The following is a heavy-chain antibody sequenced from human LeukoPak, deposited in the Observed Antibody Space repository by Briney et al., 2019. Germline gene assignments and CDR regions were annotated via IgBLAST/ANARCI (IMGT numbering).Heavy chain of an antibody. J-gene: IGHJ3*01. CDR1: GYSFTSYW. V-gene: IGHV5-51*01. CDR3: AYGDNAFDL. D-gene: IGHD4-17*01. Sequence: GEPLNISCEASGYSFTSYWIAWVRQTPGKGLELMGFIYPTDSDTTYTPSFQGQVTISVDKTINTAYLQWRSLTASDSAIYYCAYGDNAFDLWGQGTMVTVSP. CDR2: IYPTDSDT.